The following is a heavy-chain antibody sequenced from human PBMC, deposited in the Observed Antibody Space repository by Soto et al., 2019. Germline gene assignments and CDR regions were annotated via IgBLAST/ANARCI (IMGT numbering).Heavy chain of an antibody. CDR1: GYTFTSYD. D-gene: IGHD6-13*01. Sequence: ASVKVSCKASGYTFTSYDINWVRQATGQGLEWMGWMNPNSGNTGYAQKFQGRVTMTRNTSISTAYMELSSLRSEDTAVYYCARPIAAAGTVPLDYWGQGTLVTVS. CDR2: MNPNSGNT. J-gene: IGHJ4*02. V-gene: IGHV1-8*01. CDR3: ARPIAAAGTVPLDY.